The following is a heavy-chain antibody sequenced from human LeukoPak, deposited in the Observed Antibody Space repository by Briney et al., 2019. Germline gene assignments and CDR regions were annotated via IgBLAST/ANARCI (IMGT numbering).Heavy chain of an antibody. Sequence: AGSLRLSCAASGFTFSTYWMSWVRQAPGKGLEWVAIINQDGSQKYYVDSVKGRFTISRDNAKNSLHLQMDSLRVEDTAVYHCAKDVAWGRMDLWGQGTLATVSS. J-gene: IGHJ4*02. CDR3: AKDVAWGRMDL. CDR2: INQDGSQK. D-gene: IGHD3/OR15-3a*01. V-gene: IGHV3-7*01. CDR1: GFTFSTYW.